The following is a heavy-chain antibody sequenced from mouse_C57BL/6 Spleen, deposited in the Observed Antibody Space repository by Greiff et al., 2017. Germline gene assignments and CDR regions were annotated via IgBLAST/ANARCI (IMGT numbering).Heavy chain of an antibody. J-gene: IGHJ2*01. Sequence: VQLQESGAELVRPGASVTLSCKASGYTFTDYEMHWVKQTPVHGLEWIGAIDPETGGTAYNQKFKGKAILTADKSSSTAYMERRSLTSEDSAVYYCTRVGDGDYWGQGTTLTVSS. CDR2: IDPETGGT. V-gene: IGHV1-15*01. D-gene: IGHD2-13*01. CDR3: TRVGDGDY. CDR1: GYTFTDYE.